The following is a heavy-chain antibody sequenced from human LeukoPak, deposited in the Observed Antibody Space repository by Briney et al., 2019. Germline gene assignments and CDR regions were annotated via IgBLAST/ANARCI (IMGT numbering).Heavy chain of an antibody. V-gene: IGHV4-59*01. CDR2: ISYSGST. Sequence: PSETLSLTCTVSGGSISRYYWSWIRQPPGKGLEWIGHISYSGSTNYNPSLKSRVTIFLDASKNQISLELTSLTGADTAVDYCARATVDSRSDHYTGGFYYMDVWGKGTTVAVSS. CDR3: ARATVDSRSDHYTGGFYYMDV. D-gene: IGHD3-3*01. CDR1: GGSISRYY. J-gene: IGHJ6*03.